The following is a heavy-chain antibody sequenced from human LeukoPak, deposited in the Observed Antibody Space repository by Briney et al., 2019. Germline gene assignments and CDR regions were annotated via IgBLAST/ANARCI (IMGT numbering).Heavy chain of an antibody. CDR2: IKSKTDGGTT. J-gene: IGHJ4*02. CDR3: TTVWFGELSNADY. V-gene: IGHV3-15*01. CDR1: GFTFSNAW. Sequence: GGSLRLSCAASGFTFSNAWMSWVRQAPGKRLEWVGRIKSKTDGGTTDYAAPVKGRFTISRDDSKNTLYLQMNSLKTEDTAVYYCTTVWFGELSNADYWGQGTLVTVSS. D-gene: IGHD3-10*01.